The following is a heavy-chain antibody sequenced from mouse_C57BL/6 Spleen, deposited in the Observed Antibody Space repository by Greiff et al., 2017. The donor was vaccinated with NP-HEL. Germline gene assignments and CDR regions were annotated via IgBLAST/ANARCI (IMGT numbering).Heavy chain of an antibody. D-gene: IGHD3-1*01. Sequence: VQLQQPGAELVKPGASVKLSCKASGYTFTSYWMQWVKQRPGQGLEWIGEIDPSDSYTNYNQKFKGKATLTVDTSSSTAYMQLSSLTSEDSAVYYCATLGGVAYWGQGTLVTVSA. J-gene: IGHJ3*01. CDR1: GYTFTSYW. CDR2: IDPSDSYT. CDR3: ATLGGVAY. V-gene: IGHV1-50*01.